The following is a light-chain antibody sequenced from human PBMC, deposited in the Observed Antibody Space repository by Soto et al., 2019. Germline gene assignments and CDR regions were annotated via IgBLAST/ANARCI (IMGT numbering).Light chain of an antibody. V-gene: IGKV1-6*01. CDR1: QGIRND. J-gene: IGKJ1*01. Sequence: TXXASQGIRNDLGWYQQKPGKAPNLLIYAASSLQSGVPSRFSGSGSGPDLTLAFSRRMPADFATYSCLQDYHYPREIGRGTKVDIK. CDR2: AAS. CDR3: LQDYHYPRE.